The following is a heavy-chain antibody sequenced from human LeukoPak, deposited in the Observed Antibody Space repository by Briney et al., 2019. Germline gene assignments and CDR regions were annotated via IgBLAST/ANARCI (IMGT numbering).Heavy chain of an antibody. CDR3: ARVVDFVMLVVVVPGGWFDP. D-gene: IGHD3-16*01. J-gene: IGHJ5*02. CDR2: ISGGGGHT. V-gene: IGHV3-23*01. CDR1: GFDFNNYA. Sequence: GGSLRLSCAASGFDFNNYAMTWVRQAPGKGLEWLSVISGGGGHTYYADSVKGRFTISRDTSKNTLYLQMNNLRVEDPAVYYCARVVDFVMLVVVVPGGWFDPWGAGTQVSVSS.